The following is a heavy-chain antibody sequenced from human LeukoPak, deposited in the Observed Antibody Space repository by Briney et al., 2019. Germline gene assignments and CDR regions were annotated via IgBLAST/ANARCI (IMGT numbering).Heavy chain of an antibody. Sequence: GGTLRLSCAASGVTFSTYAMHWIRQAPGRGLEWVSVISYDGSSKYYADSVKGRFTISRDNSKNTLYLQMNSVRPEDTAVYHCARSRDYYGSGTYGMDVWGQGTTVTVSS. CDR2: ISYDGSSK. CDR1: GVTFSTYA. D-gene: IGHD3-10*01. CDR3: ARSRDYYGSGTYGMDV. J-gene: IGHJ6*02. V-gene: IGHV3-30-3*01.